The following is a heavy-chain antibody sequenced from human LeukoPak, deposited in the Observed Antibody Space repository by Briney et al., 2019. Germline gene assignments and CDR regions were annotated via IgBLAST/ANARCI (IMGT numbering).Heavy chain of an antibody. CDR3: AREWSGFDF. CDR1: GDSLGIYK. V-gene: IGHV4-59*01. CDR2: ISSSGSA. J-gene: IGHJ3*01. D-gene: IGHD2-15*01. Sequence: SETLSLTCSVSGDSLGIYKWSWIRQPPGKGLEWIAHISSSGSAIYNPSLKSRVSMAVDTSKNQFSLRMTSVTAADTAVYYCAREWSGFDFWGQGTMVTVSS.